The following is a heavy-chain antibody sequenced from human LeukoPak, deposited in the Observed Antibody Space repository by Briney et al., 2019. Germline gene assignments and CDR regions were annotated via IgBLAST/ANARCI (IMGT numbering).Heavy chain of an antibody. Sequence: QRLSLTCAICVGSVSSNSVAWNWLRDSPSGGVEGWGSTYYKSKWYNDYAVSVKSRITIHPDTSKNQLSLQLNSVTPEDTAVYYCAREEDNADEYFREDYWGQGTLVTVSS. J-gene: IGHJ4*02. CDR2: TYYKSKWYN. D-gene: IGHD2/OR15-2a*01. V-gene: IGHV6-1*01. CDR3: AREEDNADEYFREDY. CDR1: VGSVSSNSVA.